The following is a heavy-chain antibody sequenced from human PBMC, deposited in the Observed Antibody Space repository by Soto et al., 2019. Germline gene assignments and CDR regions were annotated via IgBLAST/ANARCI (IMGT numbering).Heavy chain of an antibody. Sequence: QVQLVESGGGVVQPGRSLRLSCAASGFTFSSYGMHWVRQAPGKGLEWVAVISYDGSNKYYADSVKGRFTISRDNSKNTLYLQMNSLRAEDTAVYYCAKDAELVRYYYYYYMDVWGKGTTVTVSS. CDR3: AKDAELVRYYYYYYMDV. J-gene: IGHJ6*03. V-gene: IGHV3-30*18. CDR1: GFTFSSYG. CDR2: ISYDGSNK. D-gene: IGHD6-13*01.